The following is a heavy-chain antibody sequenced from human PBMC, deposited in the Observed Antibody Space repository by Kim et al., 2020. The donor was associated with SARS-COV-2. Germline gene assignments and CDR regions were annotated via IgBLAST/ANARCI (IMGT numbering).Heavy chain of an antibody. CDR3: ARDLSGSGRWTGVGGWFDP. CDR2: IYYSGST. CDR1: GGSISSGGYY. Sequence: SETLSLTCTVSGGSISSGGYYWSWIRQHPGKGLEWIGYIYYSGSTYYNPSLKSRVTISVDTSKNQFSLKLSSVTAADTAVYYCARDLSGSGRWTGVGGWFDPWGQGTLVTVSS. V-gene: IGHV4-31*03. J-gene: IGHJ5*02. D-gene: IGHD3-10*01.